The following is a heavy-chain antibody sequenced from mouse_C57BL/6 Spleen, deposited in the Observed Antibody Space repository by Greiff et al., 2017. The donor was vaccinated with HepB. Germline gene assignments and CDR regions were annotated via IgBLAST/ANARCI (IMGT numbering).Heavy chain of an antibody. J-gene: IGHJ2*01. CDR1: GYAFSSYW. CDR3: ARDYGNYGLYFDY. V-gene: IGHV1-80*01. D-gene: IGHD2-1*01. Sequence: QVQLQQSGAELVKPGASVKISCKASGYAFSSYWMNWVKQRPGKGLEWIGQIYPGDGDTNYNGKFKGKATLTADKSSSTAYMQLSSLTSEDSAVYFCARDYGNYGLYFDYWGQGTTLTVSS. CDR2: IYPGDGDT.